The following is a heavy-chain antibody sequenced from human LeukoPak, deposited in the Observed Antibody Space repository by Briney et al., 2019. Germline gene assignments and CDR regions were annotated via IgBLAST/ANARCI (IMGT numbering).Heavy chain of an antibody. D-gene: IGHD3-10*01. CDR3: ARFGRVYYGSGSYYYYYYYMGV. Sequence: ASVKVSCKASGYTFTSYDINWVRQATGQGLEWMGWMNPNSGNTGYAQKFQGRVTMTRNTSISTAYMELSSLRSEDTAVYYCARFGRVYYGSGSYYYYYYYMGVWGKGTTVTISS. J-gene: IGHJ6*03. V-gene: IGHV1-8*01. CDR2: MNPNSGNT. CDR1: GYTFTSYD.